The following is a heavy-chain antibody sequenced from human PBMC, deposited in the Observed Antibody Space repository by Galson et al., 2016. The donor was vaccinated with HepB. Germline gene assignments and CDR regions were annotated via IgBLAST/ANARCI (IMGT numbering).Heavy chain of an antibody. CDR1: GYTFTSDA. D-gene: IGHD6-19*01. Sequence: SVKVSCKASGYTFTSDAMHWVRQAPGQRLEWMGWINAGNGHTKYSQKFQGRVTLTRDTSASTVYMELRRLRSEDTAVYYCAREDDTAVAFDYWGQGTLVTVSS. CDR3: AREDDTAVAFDY. J-gene: IGHJ4*02. V-gene: IGHV1-3*01. CDR2: INAGNGHT.